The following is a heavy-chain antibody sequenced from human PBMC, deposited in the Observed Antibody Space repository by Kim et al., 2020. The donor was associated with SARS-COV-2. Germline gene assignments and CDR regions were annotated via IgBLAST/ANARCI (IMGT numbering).Heavy chain of an antibody. CDR1: GFTFSSYG. CDR2: ISYDGSNK. CDR3: ARGIASYSSGWIYYYYGMDV. J-gene: IGHJ6*02. V-gene: IGHV3-30*04. Sequence: GGSLRLSCAASGFTFSSYGMHWVRQAPGKGLEWVAVISYDGSNKNYVDPVKGRLTISRDNSKNTLYLQMNSLRAEDTAVYYCARGIASYSSGWIYYYYGMDVWGQGTTVTVSS. D-gene: IGHD6-19*01.